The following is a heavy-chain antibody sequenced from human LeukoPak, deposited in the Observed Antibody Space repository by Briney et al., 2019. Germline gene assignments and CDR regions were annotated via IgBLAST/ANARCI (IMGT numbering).Heavy chain of an antibody. V-gene: IGHV3-21*04. Sequence: GGSLRLSCAASGFTFSSHWMSWVRQAPGKGLEWVSFISSSSSYIYHADSVKGRFTISRDNAKNSLYLQMNSLRAEDTAVYYCASLMVRGVIIADAFDIWGQGTMVTVSS. CDR1: GFTFSSHW. D-gene: IGHD3-10*01. CDR2: ISSSSSYI. CDR3: ASLMVRGVIIADAFDI. J-gene: IGHJ3*02.